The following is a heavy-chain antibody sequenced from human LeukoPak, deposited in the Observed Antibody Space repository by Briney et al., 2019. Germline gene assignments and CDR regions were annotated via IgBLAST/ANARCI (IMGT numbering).Heavy chain of an antibody. J-gene: IGHJ4*02. CDR1: GFTLSIYA. CDR3: AKVPGGSYYKGVDY. Sequence: PGGSLRLSCAASGFTLSIYALSWVRQSPGKGVECLSAISGGGGGTYYADSVKGRFTISRDNTKNTLYLQMDSLRAEDTAVYYCAKVPGGSYYKGVDYWGQGTLVTVSS. CDR2: ISGGGGGT. V-gene: IGHV3-23*01. D-gene: IGHD1-26*01.